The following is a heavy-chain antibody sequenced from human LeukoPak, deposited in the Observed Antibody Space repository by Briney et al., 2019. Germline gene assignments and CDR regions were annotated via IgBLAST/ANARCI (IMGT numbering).Heavy chain of an antibody. Sequence: PPGGSLRLSCAASGFTFDDYAMHWVRHAPGKGLEWVSLISWDGGSTYYADSVKGRFTISRDNSKNSLYLQMNSLRAEDTALYYCAKDIEGSYSSFNYYYGMDVWGQGTTVTVSS. CDR2: ISWDGGST. CDR1: GFTFDDYA. CDR3: AKDIEGSYSSFNYYYGMDV. V-gene: IGHV3-43D*03. D-gene: IGHD1-26*01. J-gene: IGHJ6*02.